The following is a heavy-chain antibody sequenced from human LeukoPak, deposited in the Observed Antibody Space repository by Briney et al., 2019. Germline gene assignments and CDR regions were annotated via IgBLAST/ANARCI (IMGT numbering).Heavy chain of an antibody. J-gene: IGHJ4*02. CDR1: GFTFTNYG. V-gene: IGHV1-18*01. Sequence: GASVKVSCKASGFTFTNYGFTWVRQAPGQGLEWMGWISAYNGDTNYAQKLQGRVTMTTDTSTGTAYMELRSLRPDDTAVYYCARIAERQLAYYFDYWGQGTLVTVSS. D-gene: IGHD6-13*01. CDR3: ARIAERQLAYYFDY. CDR2: ISAYNGDT.